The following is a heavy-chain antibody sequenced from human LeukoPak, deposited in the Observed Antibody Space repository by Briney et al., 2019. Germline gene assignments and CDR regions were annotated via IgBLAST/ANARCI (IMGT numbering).Heavy chain of an antibody. CDR3: ATDGDNRYYYDSTGYPPLDY. J-gene: IGHJ4*02. Sequence: TGGSLRFSCAASGFTFNTYAMHWVRQAPGKGLEWVTVISYDGSKTYYADSVKGRFTVSRDNSKNTLYLQMNGLRVEDSAVYFCATDGDNRYYYDSTGYPPLDYWGQGTLVTVSS. CDR1: GFTFNTYA. CDR2: ISYDGSKT. V-gene: IGHV3-30*03. D-gene: IGHD3-22*01.